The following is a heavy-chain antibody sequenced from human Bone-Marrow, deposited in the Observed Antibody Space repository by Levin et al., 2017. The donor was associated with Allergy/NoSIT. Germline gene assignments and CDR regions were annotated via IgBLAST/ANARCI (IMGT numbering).Heavy chain of an antibody. D-gene: IGHD3-16*01. CDR2: IYSGGRT. Sequence: GGSLRLSCVVSGFTVSSNYMSWVRQAPGKGLEWVSVIYSGGRTYYADSVKGRFTISRENSMNTLYLQMNSLTAEDTAVYYCARDPRYDYVWGSGSHAFDIWGQGTMVTVSS. CDR3: ARDPRYDYVWGSGSHAFDI. V-gene: IGHV3-66*01. J-gene: IGHJ3*02. CDR1: GFTVSSNY.